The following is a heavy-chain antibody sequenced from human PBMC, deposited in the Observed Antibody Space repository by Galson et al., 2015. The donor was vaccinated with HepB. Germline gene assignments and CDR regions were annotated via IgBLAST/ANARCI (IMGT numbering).Heavy chain of an antibody. J-gene: IGHJ6*02. CDR3: ARHRAPRNPCISHRAPYYDFWSGSPKQYGMDV. CDR1: GGSISSSSYY. V-gene: IGHV4-39*01. CDR2: IYYSGST. Sequence: SETLSLTCTVSGGSISSSSYYWGWIRQPPGKGLEWIGSIYYSGSTYYNPSLKSRVTISVDTSKNQFSLKLSSVTAADTAVYYCARHRAPRNPCISHRAPYYDFWSGSPKQYGMDVWGQGTTVTVSS. D-gene: IGHD3-3*01.